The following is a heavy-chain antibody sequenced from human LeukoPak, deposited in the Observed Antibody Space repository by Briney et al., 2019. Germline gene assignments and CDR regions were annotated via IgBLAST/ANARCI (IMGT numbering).Heavy chain of an antibody. CDR2: ISYDGSNK. CDR1: GFTFSSYA. D-gene: IGHD1-26*01. V-gene: IGHV3-30-3*01. Sequence: GRSLRLSCAASGFTFSSYAMHWVRQAPGKGLEWVAVISYDGSNKYYADSVKGRFTISRDNSKNTLYLQMNSLRAEDAAVYYCARAADVGTFYYYGMDVWGQGTTVTVSS. CDR3: ARAADVGTFYYYGMDV. J-gene: IGHJ6*02.